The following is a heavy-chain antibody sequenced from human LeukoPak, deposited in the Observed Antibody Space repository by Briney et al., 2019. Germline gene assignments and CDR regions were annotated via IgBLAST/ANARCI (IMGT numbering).Heavy chain of an antibody. CDR1: GGSITNYY. CDR2: IYYSGST. V-gene: IGHV4-59*08. Sequence: SETLSLTCTVSGGSITNYYWSWIRQPPGKGLEWIGYIYYSGSTNYNPSLKSRVTISVDTSKNQFSLKLNSVTAADTAVYYCARVVPAALSGGFDYWGQGTLVIVSS. D-gene: IGHD2-2*01. J-gene: IGHJ4*02. CDR3: ARVVPAALSGGFDY.